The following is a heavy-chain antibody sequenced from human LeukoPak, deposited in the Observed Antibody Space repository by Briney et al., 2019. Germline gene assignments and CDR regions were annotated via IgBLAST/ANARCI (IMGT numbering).Heavy chain of an antibody. J-gene: IGHJ4*02. Sequence: ASVKVSCKASGYTFTSYGISWVRQAPGQGLEWMGWISAYNGNTNYAQKLQGRVTMTTDTPTSTAYMELRSLRSDDTAVYYCARDQDGDFWSGYTYWGQGTLVTVSS. CDR2: ISAYNGNT. CDR3: ARDQDGDFWSGYTY. V-gene: IGHV1-18*01. D-gene: IGHD3-3*01. CDR1: GYTFTSYG.